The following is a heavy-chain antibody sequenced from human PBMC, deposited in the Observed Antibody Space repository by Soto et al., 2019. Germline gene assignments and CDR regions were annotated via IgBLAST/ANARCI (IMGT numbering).Heavy chain of an antibody. CDR1: GGTFSSYA. D-gene: IGHD3-3*01. V-gene: IGHV1-69*13. Sequence: GASVKVSCKASGGTFSSYAISWVRQAPGQGLEWMGGIIPIFGTANYAQKFQGRVTITADESTSTAYMELSSLRSEDTAVYYCASSDALRPAVTWYFDYWGQGTLVTVSS. CDR3: ASSDALRPAVTWYFDY. J-gene: IGHJ4*02. CDR2: IIPIFGTA.